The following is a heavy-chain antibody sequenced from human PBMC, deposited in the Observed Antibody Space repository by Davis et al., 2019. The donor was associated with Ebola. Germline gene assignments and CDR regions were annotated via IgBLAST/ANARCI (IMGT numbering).Heavy chain of an antibody. CDR1: GFTFDDYA. V-gene: IGHV3-9*01. J-gene: IGHJ4*02. D-gene: IGHD6-19*01. CDR2: ISWNSGSI. Sequence: SLKISCAASGFTFDDYAMHWVRQAPGKGLEWVSGISWNSGSIGHADSVKGRFTISRDNAKNSLYLQMNSLRAEDTAVYYCAKTSSGWAGFDYWGQGTLVTVSS. CDR3: AKTSSGWAGFDY.